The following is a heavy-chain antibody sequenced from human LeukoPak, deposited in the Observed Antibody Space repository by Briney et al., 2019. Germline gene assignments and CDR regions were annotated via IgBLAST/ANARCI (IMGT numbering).Heavy chain of an antibody. J-gene: IGHJ6*02. CDR3: ARESGDSTSWFYYYYGMDV. CDR1: GYTFTSYG. Sequence: ASVKVSCKASGYTFTSYGISWVRQAPGQGLGWMGWISAYNGNTNYAQKLQGRVTMTTDTSTSTAYMELRSLRSDDTAVYYCARESGDSTSWFYYYYGMDVWGQGTTVTVSS. D-gene: IGHD2-2*01. CDR2: ISAYNGNT. V-gene: IGHV1-18*01.